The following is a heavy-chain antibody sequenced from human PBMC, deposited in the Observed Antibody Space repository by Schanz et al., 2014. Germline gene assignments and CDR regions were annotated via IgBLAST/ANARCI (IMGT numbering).Heavy chain of an antibody. V-gene: IGHV3-33*01. Sequence: QVQLVESGGGVVQFGRSLRLSCSVSGFSLNTYGIHWFRQPAGKGLEWVAVIWYDENNKYYADSVKGRFTMSRDNSKNTLYLQMNSLRAGDTAVYYCARGTDWNLHYWGQGALVTVSS. CDR2: IWYDENNK. CDR1: GFSLNTYG. D-gene: IGHD1-1*01. CDR3: ARGTDWNLHY. J-gene: IGHJ4*02.